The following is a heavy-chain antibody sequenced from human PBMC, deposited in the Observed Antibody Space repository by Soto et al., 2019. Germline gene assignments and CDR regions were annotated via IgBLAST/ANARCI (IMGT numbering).Heavy chain of an antibody. J-gene: IGHJ5*02. CDR3: AKWGYSYGLNWFDP. V-gene: IGHV3-23*01. Sequence: GGSLILSCAASGFTFSSYAMSWVRQAPGKGLEWVSAISGSGGSTYYADSVKGRFTISRDNSKNTLYLQMNSLRAEDTAVYYCAKWGYSYGLNWFDPWGQGTLVTVSS. CDR2: ISGSGGST. CDR1: GFTFSSYA. D-gene: IGHD5-18*01.